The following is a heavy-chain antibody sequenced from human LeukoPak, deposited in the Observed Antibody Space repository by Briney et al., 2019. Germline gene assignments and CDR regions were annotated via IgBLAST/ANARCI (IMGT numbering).Heavy chain of an antibody. CDR2: INYSGST. CDR3: ERHGRGGNTGNWFDP. D-gene: IGHD1-14*01. Sequence: SETLSLACNVSGGSISSSSYYWVWIRQPPGKGLEWIGSINYSGSTYYNPSLKSRVTIFVDTSKNQFSLKLSSVTAADTAVYYCERHGRGGNTGNWFDPWGQGTLVTVSS. J-gene: IGHJ5*02. V-gene: IGHV4-39*01. CDR1: GGSISSSSYY.